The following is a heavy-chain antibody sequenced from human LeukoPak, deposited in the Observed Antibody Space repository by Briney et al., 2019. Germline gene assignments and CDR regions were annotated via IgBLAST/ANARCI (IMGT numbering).Heavy chain of an antibody. D-gene: IGHD6-25*01. V-gene: IGHV3-7*01. J-gene: IGHJ4*02. Sequence: GESLKISCVGSAFRFSNSWMSWVRHVPGKGLEWVANIDQDGREKNYVDSVKGRFTISRDNGQSSLYLEMHSLRAEDTAVYYCARERQGSSDYDGKEPFDYWGQGSLVTISS. CDR1: AFRFSNSW. CDR3: ARERQGSSDYDGKEPFDY. CDR2: IDQDGREK.